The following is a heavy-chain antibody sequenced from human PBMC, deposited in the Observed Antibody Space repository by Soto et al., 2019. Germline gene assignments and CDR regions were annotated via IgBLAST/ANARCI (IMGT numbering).Heavy chain of an antibody. CDR1: GGSFSGYY. D-gene: IGHD3-10*01. CDR3: ARVIIMLRGASDY. Sequence: SEAFSLTWDVYGGSFSGYYWSWSRQPPGKGLEWIGEINHRGNNNYNPSLKSRVTISVDTSNNQFSLKLTSVTAADTAVYYCARVIIMLRGASDYWGQGILVTVSS. V-gene: IGHV4-34*01. CDR2: INHRGNN. J-gene: IGHJ4*02.